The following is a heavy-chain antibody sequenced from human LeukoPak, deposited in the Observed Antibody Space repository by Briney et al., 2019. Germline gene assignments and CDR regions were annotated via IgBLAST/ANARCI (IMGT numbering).Heavy chain of an antibody. V-gene: IGHV1-69*13. CDR1: GGTFSSYA. Sequence: SVKVSCKASGGTFSSYAISWVRQAPGQGLEWMGGIIPIFGTANYAQKFQGRVTITADESTSTAYMELRSLRSDDTAVYYCARGVVGAPTDYWGQGTLVTVSS. D-gene: IGHD1-26*01. CDR2: IIPIFGTA. J-gene: IGHJ4*02. CDR3: ARGVVGAPTDY.